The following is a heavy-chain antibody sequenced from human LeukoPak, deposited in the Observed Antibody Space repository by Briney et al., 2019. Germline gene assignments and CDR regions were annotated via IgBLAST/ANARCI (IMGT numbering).Heavy chain of an antibody. J-gene: IGHJ4*02. Sequence: GGSLRLSCAASGFTVSDNYMSWVRQAPGKGLEWVSVNRGGTTYYADSVKGRFTISRDNSKNTLYLQMNSLRAEDTAVYYCARVQRGIAVALDYWGQGTLATVSS. CDR1: GFTVSDNY. V-gene: IGHV3-53*03. D-gene: IGHD6-19*01. CDR2: NRGGTT. CDR3: ARVQRGIAVALDY.